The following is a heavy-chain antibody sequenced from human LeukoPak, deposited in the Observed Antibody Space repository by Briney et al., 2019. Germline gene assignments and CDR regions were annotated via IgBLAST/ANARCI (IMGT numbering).Heavy chain of an antibody. Sequence: GVSLRLSCAASGFTFSSYVMSWVRQAPGKGLEWVSFISASGGSTYYAGSVKGRFTISRDNSKTTLFLQMSSLRAEDTAVYYCAKDLGDSGGYNPFDFWGQGTLVTVSS. CDR2: ISASGGST. V-gene: IGHV3-23*01. J-gene: IGHJ4*02. CDR1: GFTFSSYV. CDR3: AKDLGDSGGYNPFDF. D-gene: IGHD3-22*01.